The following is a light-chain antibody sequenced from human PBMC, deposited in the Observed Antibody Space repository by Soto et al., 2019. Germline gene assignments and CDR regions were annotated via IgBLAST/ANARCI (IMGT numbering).Light chain of an antibody. Sequence: MGGTQSPATLSVSPGERATLSCRASQSVASNLACYQQKPGQTPRLLIYAASTRATGIPARFSGSGSGTDFNLTITSLQSEDFAVYYCQQYYHWPRTFGQGTKVDI. CDR3: QQYYHWPRT. V-gene: IGKV3-15*01. J-gene: IGKJ1*01. CDR2: AAS. CDR1: QSVASN.